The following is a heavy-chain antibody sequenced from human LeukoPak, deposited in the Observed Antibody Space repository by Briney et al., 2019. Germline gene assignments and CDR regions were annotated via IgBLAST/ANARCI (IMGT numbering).Heavy chain of an antibody. V-gene: IGHV4-39*07. J-gene: IGHJ5*02. CDR2: IYYSGST. D-gene: IGHD4-17*01. CDR3: ARAPAGDYDFNWFDP. CDR1: GGSISSSSYY. Sequence: SSETLSLTCTVSGGSISSSSYYWGWIRQPPGKGLEWIGSIYYSGSTYYNPSLKSRVTISVDTSKNRFSLKLSSVTAADTAVYYCARAPAGDYDFNWFDPWGQGTLVTVSS.